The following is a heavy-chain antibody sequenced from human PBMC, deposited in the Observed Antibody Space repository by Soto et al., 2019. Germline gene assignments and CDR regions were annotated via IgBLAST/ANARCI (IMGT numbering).Heavy chain of an antibody. CDR1: GGSISSYY. D-gene: IGHD1-26*01. J-gene: IGHJ6*04. CDR3: ARALVGATKMDV. CDR2: IYYSGST. V-gene: IGHV4-59*01. Sequence: SETLSLTCTVSGGSISSYYWSWIRQPPGKGLEWIGYIYYSGSTNYNPSLKSRVTISVDTSKNQFSLKLSSVTAADTAVYYCARALVGATKMDVWGKGTTVTVSS.